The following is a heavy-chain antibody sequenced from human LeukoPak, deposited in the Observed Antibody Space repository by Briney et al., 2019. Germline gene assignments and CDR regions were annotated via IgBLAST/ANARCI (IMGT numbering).Heavy chain of an antibody. J-gene: IGHJ5*02. V-gene: IGHV1-69*05. D-gene: IGHD3-3*01. CDR2: IITIFGTA. Sequence: SVKVSCKASGGSFSSYAISWVRQAPGQGLEWMGGIITIFGTANYAQKFQGRVTITTDESTSTAYMELSSLRSEDTAVYNCASHEYYDFWSAYSKESWFDPWGQGTLVTVYS. CDR1: GGSFSSYA. CDR3: ASHEYYDFWSAYSKESWFDP.